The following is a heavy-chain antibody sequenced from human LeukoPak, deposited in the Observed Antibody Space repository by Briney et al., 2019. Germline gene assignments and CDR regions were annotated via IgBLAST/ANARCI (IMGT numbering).Heavy chain of an antibody. CDR3: ARAYCSSTSCYPFDY. J-gene: IGHJ4*02. Sequence: GASVKVSCKASGYTFTSYGISWVRQAPGQGLEWMGWISAYNGNTNYAQKLQGRATMTTDTSTSTAYMELRSLRSDDTAVYYCARAYCSSTSCYPFDYWGQGTLVTVSS. CDR1: GYTFTSYG. CDR2: ISAYNGNT. V-gene: IGHV1-18*04. D-gene: IGHD2-2*01.